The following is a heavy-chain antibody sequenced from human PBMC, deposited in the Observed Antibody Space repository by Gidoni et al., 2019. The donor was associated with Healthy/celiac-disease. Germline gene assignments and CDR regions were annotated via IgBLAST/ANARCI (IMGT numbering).Heavy chain of an antibody. CDR2: INPSGST. CDR3: ARVFGTRYSSSWYTSGDY. V-gene: IGHV4-34*01. Sequence: QVQLQQWGAGLLKPSETLSLTCAVYAGSFIGYYWHWIHQPPGKGMEWIVEINPSGSTNYNPSLKSRVTISVDTSKNQFSLKLSSVTAADTAVYYCARVFGTRYSSSWYTSGDYWGQGTLVTVSS. D-gene: IGHD6-13*01. J-gene: IGHJ4*02. CDR1: AGSFIGYY.